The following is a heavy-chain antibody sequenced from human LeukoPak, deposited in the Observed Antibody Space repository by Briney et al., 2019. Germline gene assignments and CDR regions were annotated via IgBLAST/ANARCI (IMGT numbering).Heavy chain of an antibody. CDR3: ARCKARYDYVWGSYRYDYYYYMDV. CDR2: IKQDESEK. D-gene: IGHD3-16*02. CDR1: GFTFSSYA. J-gene: IGHJ6*03. Sequence: PGGSLRLSCAASGFTFSSYAMHWVRQAPGKGLEWVANIKQDESEKYYVDSVKGRFTISRDNAKNSLYLQMNSLRAEDTAVYYCARCKARYDYVWGSYRYDYYYYMDVWGQGTTVTVSS. V-gene: IGHV3-7*01.